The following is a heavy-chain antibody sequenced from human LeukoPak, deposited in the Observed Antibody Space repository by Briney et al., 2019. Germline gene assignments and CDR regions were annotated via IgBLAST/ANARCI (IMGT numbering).Heavy chain of an antibody. CDR3: ARGPNSNWSGLDF. V-gene: IGHV3-74*01. D-gene: IGHD6-6*01. Sequence: GGSLRLSCIASGFSFSGHWMHWARQLPGKGLVWVSRISPTGSTTSYADPEKGRFTVSRDNAKNTLYLQVNNLRAEDTAVYYCARGPNSNWSGLDFWGQGTLLTVSS. CDR1: GFSFSGHW. J-gene: IGHJ4*02. CDR2: ISPTGSTT.